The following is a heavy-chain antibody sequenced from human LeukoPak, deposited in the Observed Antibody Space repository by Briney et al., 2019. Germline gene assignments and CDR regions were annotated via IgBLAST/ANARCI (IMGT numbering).Heavy chain of an antibody. J-gene: IGHJ1*01. CDR2: IYSGSST. Sequence: GGSLRLSCAASGFTVSSNYMSWVRQAPGKGLEWVSLIYSGSSTYYADSVKGRFTISRDNSKNTLYLQMNSLRAEDTAVYYCAKARGENSGSSQHWGQGTLVTVSS. CDR1: GFTVSSNY. D-gene: IGHD1-26*01. V-gene: IGHV3-53*01. CDR3: AKARGENSGSSQH.